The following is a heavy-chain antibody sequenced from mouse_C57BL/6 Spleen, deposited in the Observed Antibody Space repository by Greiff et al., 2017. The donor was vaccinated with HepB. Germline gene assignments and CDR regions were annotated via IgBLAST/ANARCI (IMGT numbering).Heavy chain of an antibody. V-gene: IGHV1-59*01. J-gene: IGHJ2*01. Sequence: QVQLQQSGAELVRPGTSVKLSCKASGYTFTSYWMHWVKQRPGQGLEWIGVIDPSDSYTNYNQKFKGKATLTVDTSSSTAYMQLSSLTSEDSAVYYCARPLDRKRYFDYVGQGTTLTVSS. CDR3: ARPLDRKRYFDY. CDR1: GYTFTSYW. CDR2: IDPSDSYT. D-gene: IGHD3-2*01.